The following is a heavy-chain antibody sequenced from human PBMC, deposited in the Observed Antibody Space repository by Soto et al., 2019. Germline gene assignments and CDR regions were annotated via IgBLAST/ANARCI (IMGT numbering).Heavy chain of an antibody. J-gene: IGHJ3*02. CDR2: IYYSGST. D-gene: IGHD3-22*01. CDR1: GGSISSGDYY. Sequence: SETLSLTCTVSGGSISSGDYYWSWIRQPPGKGLEWIGYIYYSGSTYYNPSLKSRVTISVDTSKNQFSLKLSSVTAADTAVYYCARETAYYDSLPGAFDIWGQGTMVTVSS. V-gene: IGHV4-30-4*01. CDR3: ARETAYYDSLPGAFDI.